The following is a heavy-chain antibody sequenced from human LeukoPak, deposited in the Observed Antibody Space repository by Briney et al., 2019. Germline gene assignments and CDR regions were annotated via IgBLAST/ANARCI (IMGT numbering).Heavy chain of an antibody. CDR2: IKPDGSEK. V-gene: IGHV3-7*04. CDR3: ARGDFWSGSYTDAFDI. Sequence: GGSLRVSCAASGFTFSSYWMSWVRQAPGKGLEWVASIKPDGSEKFCIDSVKGRFTISRDNAKNSLYLQMNSLRVEDTAVYYCARGDFWSGSYTDAFDIWGQGTMVTVSS. CDR1: GFTFSSYW. D-gene: IGHD3-3*01. J-gene: IGHJ3*02.